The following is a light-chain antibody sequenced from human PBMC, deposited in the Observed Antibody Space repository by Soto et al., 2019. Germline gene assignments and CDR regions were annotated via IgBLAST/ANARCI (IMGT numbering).Light chain of an antibody. V-gene: IGLV1-44*01. CDR3: AALDDSLNGFFV. Sequence: QSVLTQPPSASGTPGQRVTISCSGSSSNIGTNTVNWYQQLPGTAPKLLIYNNNQRPSGVPDRISGSKSGTSASLAIGGLQSEDEADYYCAALDDSLNGFFVFGTGTKLTVL. J-gene: IGLJ1*01. CDR1: SSNIGTNT. CDR2: NNN.